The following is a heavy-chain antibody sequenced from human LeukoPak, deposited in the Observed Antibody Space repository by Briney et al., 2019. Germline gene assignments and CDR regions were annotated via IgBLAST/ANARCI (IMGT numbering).Heavy chain of an antibody. J-gene: IGHJ4*02. CDR2: IKQDGSEK. D-gene: IGHD5-12*01. V-gene: IGHV3-7*03. CDR1: GFTFSSYA. Sequence: GRSLRLSCAASGFTFSSYAMHWVRQAPGKGLEWVANIKQDGSEKYYVDSVKGRFTISRDNAKNSLYLQMNSLRAEDTAVYYCARGRVATSWGQGTLVTVSS. CDR3: ARGRVATS.